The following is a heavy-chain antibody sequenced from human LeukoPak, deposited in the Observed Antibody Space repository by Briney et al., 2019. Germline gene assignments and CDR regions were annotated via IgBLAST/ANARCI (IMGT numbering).Heavy chain of an antibody. CDR3: ARGIADPYSFDP. J-gene: IGHJ5*02. CDR1: GGSINFYY. V-gene: IGHV4-4*07. D-gene: IGHD6-13*01. CDR2: IYSTGST. Sequence: KPSETLSLTCTVSGGSINFYYWSWIRQPAGKGLEWIGRIYSTGSTNYSPSLKSRVTMSVDKSKNQFSLNLSSVTAADTAVYYCARGIADPYSFDPWGQGTLVTVSS.